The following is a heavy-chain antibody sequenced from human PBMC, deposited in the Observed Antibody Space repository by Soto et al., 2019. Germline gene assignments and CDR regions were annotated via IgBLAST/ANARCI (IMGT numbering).Heavy chain of an antibody. CDR1: GYTFSSYG. J-gene: IGHJ4*02. V-gene: IGHV1-18*01. Sequence: QVQLVQSGAEVKKPGASVKVSCKASGYTFSSYGISWVRQAPGQGLEWMGWISANNGNTNYAQKGQGRVTMTTVTATRTANMELRTLRSDDTAMYSGARGGPGAPFDYWGQGTPVTVSS. CDR2: ISANNGNT. CDR3: ARGGPGAPFDY. D-gene: IGHD1-26*01.